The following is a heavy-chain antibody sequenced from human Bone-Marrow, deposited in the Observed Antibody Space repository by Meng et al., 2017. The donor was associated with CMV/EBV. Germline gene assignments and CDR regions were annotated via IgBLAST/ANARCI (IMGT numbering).Heavy chain of an antibody. V-gene: IGHV3-15*01. CDR3: TTGGDCSHPNCYLTWNDHFDM. Sequence: GESLKISCTASGFNFKTAWMTWVRQGPGKGLEWVGRVRSERDGGTVEYAAPVKGRFIISRDDSKNTLYLQMNNLKTEDTALYYCTTGGDCSHPNCYLTWNDHFDMWGQSTMVTVSS. D-gene: IGHD2-2*01. J-gene: IGHJ3*02. CDR1: GFNFKTAW. CDR2: VRSERDGGTV.